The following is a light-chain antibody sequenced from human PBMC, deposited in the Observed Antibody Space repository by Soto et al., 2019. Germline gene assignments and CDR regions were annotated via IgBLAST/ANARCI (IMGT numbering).Light chain of an antibody. V-gene: IGKV1-5*01. CDR2: DAS. Sequence: DIQMTQSPSTLSASVGDRVTITCRASQSISTWLAWYQQKPGKAPKLLIYDASSLESGVPSRFGGGGSGTEFTLTISSLQPDDFAIYHCQQYINYPWTFGQGTKVDIK. CDR3: QQYINYPWT. J-gene: IGKJ1*01. CDR1: QSISTW.